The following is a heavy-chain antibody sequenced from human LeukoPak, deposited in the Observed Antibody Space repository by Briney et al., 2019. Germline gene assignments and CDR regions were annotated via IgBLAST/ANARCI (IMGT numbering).Heavy chain of an antibody. CDR2: ISGSGGDT. D-gene: IGHD5-24*01. CDR1: GFTFSTYA. Sequence: PGGSLRLSCAASGFTFSTYAISWVRQAPGKGLEWVSTISGSGGDTFYADSVKGRFTISRDNSKNTLYLQMNSLRAEDTAIYYCARDRDGYNYDAFDIWGQGTVVTVSS. CDR3: ARDRDGYNYDAFDI. V-gene: IGHV3-23*01. J-gene: IGHJ3*02.